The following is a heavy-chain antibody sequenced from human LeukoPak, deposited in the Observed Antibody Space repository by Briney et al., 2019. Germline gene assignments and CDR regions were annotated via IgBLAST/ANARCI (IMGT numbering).Heavy chain of an antibody. V-gene: IGHV4-31*03. CDR3: ARESYGDYGAVDY. D-gene: IGHD4-17*01. J-gene: IGHJ4*02. CDR2: IYYSGST. Sequence: PSETLSLTCTVSGGSISSGGYYWSWIRQHPGKGLEWIGYIYYSGSTYYNPSLKSRVTISVDTSKNQFSLKLSSVTAADTAVYYCARESYGDYGAVDYWGQGTLVTVSS. CDR1: GGSISSGGYY.